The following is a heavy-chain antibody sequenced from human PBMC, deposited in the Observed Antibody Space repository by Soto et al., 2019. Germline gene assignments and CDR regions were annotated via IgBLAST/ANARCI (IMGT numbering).Heavy chain of an antibody. V-gene: IGHV4-31*01. CDR2: IYYSGSA. Sequence: QVQLQESGPGLVKPSQTLSLRCSVSGGSVGRGAFYWSWIRQHPGKGLEWIGYIYYSGSAYYNPSLKSQVTISLDTSQNQFSLKLTSVTVADTAVYYCARAPAPWYFDYWGQGTLVTVSS. J-gene: IGHJ4*02. CDR3: ARAPAPWYFDY. CDR1: GGSVGRGAFY.